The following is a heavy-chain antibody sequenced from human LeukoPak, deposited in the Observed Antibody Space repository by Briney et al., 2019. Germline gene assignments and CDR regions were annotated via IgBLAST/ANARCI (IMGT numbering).Heavy chain of an antibody. V-gene: IGHV3-48*03. D-gene: IGHD2-15*01. CDR3: ARRMVAATAVTTVSWFDP. Sequence: GGSLRLSCAASGFTFSSYEMNWVRQAPGKGLEWVSYISSSGSTIYYADSVKGRFTISRDNAKNSLYLQMNSLRAEDTAVYYCARRMVAATAVTTVSWFDPWGQGTLVTVSS. CDR1: GFTFSSYE. J-gene: IGHJ5*02. CDR2: ISSSGSTI.